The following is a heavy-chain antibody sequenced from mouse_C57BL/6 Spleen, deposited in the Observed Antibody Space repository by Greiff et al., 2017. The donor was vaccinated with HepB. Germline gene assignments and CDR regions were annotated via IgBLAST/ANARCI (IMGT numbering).Heavy chain of an antibody. Sequence: VQLQQSGAELVRPGSSVKLSCKASGYTFTSYWMHWVKQRPIQGLEWIGNIDPSDSETHYNQKFKDKATLTVDKSSSTAYMQLSSMTSEDSAVYYGARGSSPRAMDYWGQGTSVTVSS. V-gene: IGHV1-52*01. J-gene: IGHJ4*01. D-gene: IGHD1-1*01. CDR1: GYTFTSYW. CDR2: IDPSDSET. CDR3: ARGSSPRAMDY.